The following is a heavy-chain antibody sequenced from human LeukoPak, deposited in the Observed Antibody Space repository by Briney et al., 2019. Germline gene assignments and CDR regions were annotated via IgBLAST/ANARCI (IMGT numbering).Heavy chain of an antibody. J-gene: IGHJ3*02. CDR3: AREGKEGYYDSSGYYIVPRGQDAFDI. D-gene: IGHD3-22*01. V-gene: IGHV4-59*12. CDR1: GGSISSYY. Sequence: PSVTLSLTCTVSGGSISSYYWSWIRQPPGKGLEWIGYIYYSGSTNYNPSLKSRVTISVDTSKNQFSLKLSSVTAADTAVYYCAREGKEGYYDSSGYYIVPRGQDAFDIWGQGTMVTVSS. CDR2: IYYSGST.